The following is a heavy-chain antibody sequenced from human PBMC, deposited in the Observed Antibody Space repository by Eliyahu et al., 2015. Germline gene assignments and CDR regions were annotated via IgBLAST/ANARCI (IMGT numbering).Heavy chain of an antibody. V-gene: IGHV3-66*01. J-gene: IGHJ4*02. CDR1: XXTVSSNX. CDR3: ARVNSGRGYVFDY. Sequence: EVQLVESGGGLVQPGGSLRLSCAAXXXTVSSNXMSWVRXAPGKGLEWVSVIYSGGSTYYADSVKGRFTISRDNSKNTLYLQMNSLRAEDTAVYYCARVNSGRGYVFDYWGQGTLVTVSS. CDR2: IYSGGST. D-gene: IGHD3-22*01.